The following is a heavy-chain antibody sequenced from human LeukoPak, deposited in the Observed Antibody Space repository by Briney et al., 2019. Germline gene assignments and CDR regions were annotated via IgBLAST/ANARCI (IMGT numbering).Heavy chain of an antibody. D-gene: IGHD3-3*01. J-gene: IGHJ3*02. CDR2: ISYDGSNK. CDR1: GFTFSSYA. CDR3: ARDNLRFNNAFDI. V-gene: IGHV3-30-3*01. Sequence: GGSLRLSCAASGFTFSSYAMHWVRQAPGKGLEWVAVISYDGSNKYYADSVKGRFTISRDNSKNTLYLQMNSLRAEDTAVYYCARDNLRFNNAFDIWGQGTMVTVSS.